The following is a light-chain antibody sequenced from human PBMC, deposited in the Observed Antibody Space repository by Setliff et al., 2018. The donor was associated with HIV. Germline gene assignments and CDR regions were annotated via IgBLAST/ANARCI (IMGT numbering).Light chain of an antibody. CDR3: AVWDNGLKGYV. J-gene: IGLJ1*01. CDR1: SSNIGVNV. CDR2: NHY. Sequence: QSAPGQPPSASGTPGQSVTISCSGSSSNIGVNVVNWYQHLPGTSPKLLIYNHYQRPSGVTDRVSGSKSGSSGSLAISGLQSGDEADYYCAVWDNGLKGYVFGTGTKVTV. V-gene: IGLV1-44*01.